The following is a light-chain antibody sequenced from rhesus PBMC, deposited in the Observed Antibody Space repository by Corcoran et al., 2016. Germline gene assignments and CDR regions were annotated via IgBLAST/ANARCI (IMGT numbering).Light chain of an antibody. J-gene: IGKJ4*01. CDR2: KAS. CDR3: QHNYGTPLT. Sequence: DIQMTQSPSSLSASVGDRVTITCRPSENVNNYLNWYQQKPGKAPKLLIYKASTLQSGVPSRFSGIGSGTDYTFPISSLQAEDVATYFCQHNYGTPLTFGGGTKVEIK. V-gene: IGKV1-74*01. CDR1: ENVNNY.